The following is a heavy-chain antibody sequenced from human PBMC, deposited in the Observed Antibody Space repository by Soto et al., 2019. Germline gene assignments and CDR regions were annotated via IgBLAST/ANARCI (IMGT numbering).Heavy chain of an antibody. CDR1: GGTFSSYA. CDR2: IIPIFGTA. J-gene: IGHJ3*02. D-gene: IGHD2-2*01. V-gene: IGHV1-69*13. CDR3: AREDVVVPAAPAFDI. Sequence: ASVKVSCKASGGTFSSYAISWVRQAPGQGLEWMGGIIPIFGTANYAQKFQGRVTITADESTSTAYMELSSLRSEDTAVYYCAREDVVVPAAPAFDIWGQGTMGTVSS.